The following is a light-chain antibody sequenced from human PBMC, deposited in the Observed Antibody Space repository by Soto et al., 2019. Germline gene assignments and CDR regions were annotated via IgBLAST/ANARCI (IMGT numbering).Light chain of an antibody. CDR2: DVS. Sequence: QSALTQPASVSGSPGQSITISCTGTSGDIGGYNYVSWYQHHPGKAPKLMIYDVSNRPSGVSNRFSGSKSGNTASLTISGLQAADEADYYCSSYTRSSSVVFGGGTKLTVL. CDR1: SGDIGGYNY. CDR3: SSYTRSSSVV. V-gene: IGLV2-14*01. J-gene: IGLJ2*01.